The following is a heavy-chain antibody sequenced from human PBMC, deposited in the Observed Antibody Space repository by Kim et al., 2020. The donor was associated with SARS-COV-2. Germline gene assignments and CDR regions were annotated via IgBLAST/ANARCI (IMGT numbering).Heavy chain of an antibody. Sequence: SETLSLTCAVYGGSFSGYYWSWIRQPPGKGLEWIGEINHSGSTNYNPSLKSRVTISVDTSKNQFSLKLSSVTAADTAVYYCARGEPSEGLLRFLEWLPPPFDYWGQGTLVTVSS. CDR2: INHSGST. CDR1: GGSFSGYY. V-gene: IGHV4-34*01. CDR3: ARGEPSEGLLRFLEWLPPPFDY. J-gene: IGHJ4*02. D-gene: IGHD3-3*01.